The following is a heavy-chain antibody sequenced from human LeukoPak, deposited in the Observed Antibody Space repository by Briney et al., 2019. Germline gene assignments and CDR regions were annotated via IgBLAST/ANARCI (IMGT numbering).Heavy chain of an antibody. J-gene: IGHJ4*02. V-gene: IGHV4-59*01. Sequence: SETLSLTCTVSDDSISGYSWSWIRQPPGKGLEWIGYISQSGSAKYTPSLKSRVSLSVDASKNQFSLKLNSVTAADTAVYYCASPTYCTTTSCLRWYYWGQGTLVTVSS. CDR2: ISQSGSA. CDR3: ASPTYCTTTSCLRWYY. CDR1: DDSISGYS. D-gene: IGHD2-2*01.